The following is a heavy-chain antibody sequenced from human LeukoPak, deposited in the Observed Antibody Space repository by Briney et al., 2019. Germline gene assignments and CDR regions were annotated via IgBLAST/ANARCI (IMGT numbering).Heavy chain of an antibody. J-gene: IGHJ3*02. Sequence: PGGSLRLSCVASGFTFSSSWMSWVRQAPGKGLEWVSGINWNGGSTGYADSVKGRFTISRDNAKNSLYLQMNSLRAEDTALYHCARVDSSGWWGAFDIWGQGTMVTVSS. D-gene: IGHD6-19*01. CDR2: INWNGGST. CDR3: ARVDSSGWWGAFDI. V-gene: IGHV3-20*01. CDR1: GFTFSSSW.